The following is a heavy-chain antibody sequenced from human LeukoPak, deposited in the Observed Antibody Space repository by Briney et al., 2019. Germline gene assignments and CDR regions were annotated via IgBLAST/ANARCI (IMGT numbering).Heavy chain of an antibody. J-gene: IGHJ4*02. Sequence: AGGSLRLSCAASFSIIYHWMHWFGQGPGKGLEWVSCINPDATITMYAASVKGGFTISRDNAKTSLYLHMSSLRAEDTAVYYCASLLSEGDYWGDYTPGHWGQGTLVTVSS. CDR1: FSIIYHW. V-gene: IGHV3-74*03. CDR3: ASLLSEGDYWGDYTPGH. CDR2: INPDATIT. D-gene: IGHD4-17*01.